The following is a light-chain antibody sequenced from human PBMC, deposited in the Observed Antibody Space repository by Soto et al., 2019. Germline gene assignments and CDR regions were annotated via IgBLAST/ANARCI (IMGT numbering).Light chain of an antibody. J-gene: IGLJ1*01. V-gene: IGLV2-14*01. CDR1: SSDVGGYNY. CDR3: SSYTTISTVV. CDR2: GVS. Sequence: QSALTQPASVSGSPGQSITISCTGTSSDVGGYNYVSWYQQHPGKAPRLMIYGVSNRPSGVSNRFSGSKSGNTASLTISGLQAEDEADYHCSSYTTISTVVFGAGTKVTVL.